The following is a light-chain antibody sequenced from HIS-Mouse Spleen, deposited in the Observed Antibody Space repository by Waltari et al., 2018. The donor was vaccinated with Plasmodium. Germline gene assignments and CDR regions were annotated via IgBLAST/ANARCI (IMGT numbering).Light chain of an antibody. J-gene: IGLJ1*01. CDR3: CSYAGSYTYV. CDR2: DVS. V-gene: IGLV2-11*01. CDR1: SSAVGGYNY. Sequence: QSALTQPRSVSGSPGQSVTISCTGTSSAVGGYNYVSWYQQHPGKAPKLLIYDVSKRPSVVPDRCSGSKSGNTSSLTISGLQAEDEADYYCCSYAGSYTYVFGTGTKVTVL.